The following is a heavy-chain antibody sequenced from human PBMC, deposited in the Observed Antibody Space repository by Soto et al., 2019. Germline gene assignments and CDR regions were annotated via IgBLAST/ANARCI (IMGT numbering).Heavy chain of an antibody. J-gene: IGHJ6*02. D-gene: IGHD6-13*01. V-gene: IGHV3-23*01. Sequence: PGGSLRLSCAASGFTFSSYAMSWVRQAPGKGLEWVSAISGSGGSTYYADSVKGRFTISRDNSKNTLYLQMNSLRAEDTAVYYCAKVAGYSSSWYSPYYYYGMDVWGQGTTVTVSS. CDR2: ISGSGGST. CDR3: AKVAGYSSSWYSPYYYYGMDV. CDR1: GFTFSSYA.